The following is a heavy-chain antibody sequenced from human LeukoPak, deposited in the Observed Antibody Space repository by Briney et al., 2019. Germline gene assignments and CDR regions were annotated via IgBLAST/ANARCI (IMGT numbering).Heavy chain of an antibody. CDR2: ISYDGSNK. CDR3: ARDRDYGDSEGYFDY. J-gene: IGHJ4*02. Sequence: SGGSLRLSCAASGFTFSSYAMHWVRQAPGKGLEWVAVISYDGSNKYYADSVKGRFTISRDNSKNTLYLQMNSLRAEDTAVYYCARDRDYGDSEGYFDYWGQGTLVTVSS. V-gene: IGHV3-30-3*01. CDR1: GFTFSSYA. D-gene: IGHD4-17*01.